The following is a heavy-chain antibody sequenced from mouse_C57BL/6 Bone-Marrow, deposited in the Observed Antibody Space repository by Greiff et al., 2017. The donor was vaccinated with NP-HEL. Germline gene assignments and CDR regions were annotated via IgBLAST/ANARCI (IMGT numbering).Heavy chain of an antibody. Sequence: EVMLVESGGGLVKPGGSLKLSCAASGFTFSDYGMHWVRQAPEKGLEWVAYISSGSSTIYYADTVKGGFTISRDNAKNTLFLQMTSLRSEDTAMYYCARGWDRVAYWGKGTLVTVSA. CDR1: GFTFSDYG. CDR2: ISSGSSTI. D-gene: IGHD3-3*01. V-gene: IGHV5-17*01. CDR3: ARGWDRVAY. J-gene: IGHJ3*01.